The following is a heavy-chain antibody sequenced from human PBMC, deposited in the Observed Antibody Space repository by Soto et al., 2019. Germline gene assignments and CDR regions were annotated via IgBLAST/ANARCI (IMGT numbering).Heavy chain of an antibody. Sequence: QVQLVQSGAEVKKPGASVKVACKASGYTFTIYGVTWVRQAPGQGLEWIGWISAYNGDTNYAHNLQGRVTMTTDKSTTTAYMELRSMSSDDTAVYYCARGGGRTDSLKLQFWGQGTLVTVSS. CDR1: GYTFTIYG. CDR3: ARGGGRTDSLKLQF. CDR2: ISAYNGDT. J-gene: IGHJ4*02. D-gene: IGHD2-15*01. V-gene: IGHV1-18*01.